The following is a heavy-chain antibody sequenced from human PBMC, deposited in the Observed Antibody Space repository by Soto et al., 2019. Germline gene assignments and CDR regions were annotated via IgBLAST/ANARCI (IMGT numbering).Heavy chain of an antibody. V-gene: IGHV1-8*01. CDR3: ARQAKGVFAWFDS. CDR1: GFTFTNYD. J-gene: IGHJ5*01. CDR2: MNPTTGST. Sequence: QVQLVQSGAEVKKPGASVKVSCKAAGFTFTNYDVNWVRQAPGQGLEWMGWMNPTTGSTGYARKLQGRLTVAWNTSISPAYMELTSLRPEDTAVYFCARQAKGVFAWFDSWGQGTLVTVSS. D-gene: IGHD3-16*01.